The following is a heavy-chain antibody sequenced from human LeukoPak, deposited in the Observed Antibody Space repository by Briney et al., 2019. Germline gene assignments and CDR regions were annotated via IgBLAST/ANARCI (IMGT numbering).Heavy chain of an antibody. V-gene: IGHV1-46*01. J-gene: IGHJ4*02. CDR3: ARDQEGFDY. Sequence: SVKVSCKASGYTFTSYGISWVRQAPGQGLEWMGMIYPRDGSTSYAQKFQGRVTVTRDTSTSTVHMELSGLRSEDTAVYYCARDQEGFDYWGQGTLVTVSS. CDR1: GYTFTSYG. CDR2: IYPRDGST.